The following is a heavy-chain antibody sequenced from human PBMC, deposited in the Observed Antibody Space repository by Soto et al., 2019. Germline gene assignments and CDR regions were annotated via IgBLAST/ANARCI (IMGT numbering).Heavy chain of an antibody. CDR3: ARDRFGYCSGGSGYKDYYYYGMDV. CDR1: GGTFSSYA. Sequence: SVKVSCKASGGTFSSYAISWVRQAPGQGLEWMGGIIPIFGTANYAQKFQGRVTITADESTSTAYMELSSLRSEDTAVYYCARDRFGYCSGGSGYKDYYYYGMDVWG. J-gene: IGHJ6*02. CDR2: IIPIFGTA. V-gene: IGHV1-69*13. D-gene: IGHD2-15*01.